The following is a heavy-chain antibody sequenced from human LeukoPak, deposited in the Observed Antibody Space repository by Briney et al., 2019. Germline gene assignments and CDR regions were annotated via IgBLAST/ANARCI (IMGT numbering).Heavy chain of an antibody. CDR2: IYPGDSHT. J-gene: IGHJ4*02. Sequence: GESLKISCKGSGYIFSNFWIGWVRQIPGKGLEWMGIIYPGDSHTIYSPSFQGQVTISVDKSISTAYLQWSSLKASDTAMYYCARSINLYFDYWGQGTLVTVSS. D-gene: IGHD1-1*01. CDR1: GYIFSNFW. V-gene: IGHV5-51*01. CDR3: ARSINLYFDY.